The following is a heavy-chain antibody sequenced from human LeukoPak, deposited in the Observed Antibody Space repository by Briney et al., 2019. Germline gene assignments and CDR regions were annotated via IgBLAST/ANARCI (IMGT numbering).Heavy chain of an antibody. J-gene: IGHJ4*02. CDR3: ARDSRSAFDN. Sequence: GRSLRLSCAASGFTFSSYGMNWIRQAPGKELEWVSYISRGGSTTYYADSVKGRFTISRDNAKNSLYLQMNSLRAEDTAVYYCARDSRSAFDNWGQGALVTVSS. V-gene: IGHV3-48*04. CDR1: GFTFSSYG. CDR2: ISRGGSTT.